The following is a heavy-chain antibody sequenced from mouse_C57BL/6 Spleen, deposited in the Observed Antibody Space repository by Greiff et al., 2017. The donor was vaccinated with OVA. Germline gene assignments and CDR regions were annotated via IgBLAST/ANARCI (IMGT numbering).Heavy chain of an antibody. Sequence: VQVVESGPGLVQPSQSLSITCTVSGFSLTSYGVHWVRQSPGKGLEWLGVIWSGGSTDYNAAFISRLSISKDNSKSQVFFKMNSLQADDTAIYYCAKFITTVVATDYYAMDYWGQGTSVTVSS. J-gene: IGHJ4*01. D-gene: IGHD1-1*01. CDR2: IWSGGST. CDR1: GFSLTSYG. V-gene: IGHV2-2*01. CDR3: AKFITTVVATDYYAMDY.